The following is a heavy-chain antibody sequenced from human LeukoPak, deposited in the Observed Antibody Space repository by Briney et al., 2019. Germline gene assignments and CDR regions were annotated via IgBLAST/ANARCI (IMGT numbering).Heavy chain of an antibody. CDR1: GYNFSSYR. CDR2: IRPADSKT. J-gene: IGHJ4*02. V-gene: IGHV5-51*01. D-gene: IGHD3-3*01. Sequence: GESLKISCKGFGYNFSSYRIGWVRHMPGKGLEWMGIIRPADSKTRYGASLQGQVTISADKSISTAYLQWISLKASDTGIYYCARHSYDFWSGDYAIPPLDYWGQGTLVTVSS. CDR3: ARHSYDFWSGDYAIPPLDY.